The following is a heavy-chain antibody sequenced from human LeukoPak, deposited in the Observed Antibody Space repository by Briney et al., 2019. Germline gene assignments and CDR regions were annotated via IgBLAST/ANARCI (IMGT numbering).Heavy chain of an antibody. CDR3: ARVSLIYGSGSYYQSPLTY. V-gene: IGHV1-2*02. CDR2: INPNSGVT. CDR1: GYTFTDYY. Sequence: ASVTVSCTASGYTFTDYYMHWVRQAPRQGLEWMGWINPNSGVTNYAQKFQGGVTMTRDTSISTAYMELNRLKSDDTAVYYCARVSLIYGSGSYYQSPLTYWGQGTLVTVSS. J-gene: IGHJ4*02. D-gene: IGHD3-10*01.